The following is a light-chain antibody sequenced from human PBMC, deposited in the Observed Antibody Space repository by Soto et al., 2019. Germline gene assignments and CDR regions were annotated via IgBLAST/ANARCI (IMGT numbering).Light chain of an antibody. J-gene: IGKJ4*01. V-gene: IGKV2-28*01. Sequence: DIVMTQSPLSLPVTPGEPASISCRSSQSLLDSNGNNYLDWYLQKPGQSPQLLIYLGSTRASGVPDRFSGSGSGTDFTLKISSVEAEDVGVYFCMQALQTPLTFGGGTKVEIK. CDR1: QSLLDSNGNNY. CDR3: MQALQTPLT. CDR2: LGS.